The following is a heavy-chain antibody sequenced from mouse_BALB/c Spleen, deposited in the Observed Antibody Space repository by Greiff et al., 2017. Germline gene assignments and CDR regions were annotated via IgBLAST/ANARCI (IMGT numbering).Heavy chain of an antibody. CDR3: TRGGGNYWFAY. D-gene: IGHD2-1*01. CDR1: GYTFTSYY. Sequence: VQLQQSGAELVKPGASVKLSCKASGYTFTSYYMYWVKQRPGQGLEWIGGINPSNGGTNFNEKFKSKATLTVDKSSSTAYMQLSSLTSEDSAVYYCTRGGGNYWFAYWGQGTLVTVSA. J-gene: IGHJ3*01. CDR2: INPSNGGT. V-gene: IGHV1S81*02.